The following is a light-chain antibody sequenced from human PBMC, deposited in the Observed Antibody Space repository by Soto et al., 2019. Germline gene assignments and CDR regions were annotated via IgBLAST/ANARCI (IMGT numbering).Light chain of an antibody. Sequence: SYELTQPSSVSVSPGQTARITCSGDVLAKRDGRWFRQRPGEAAVLVIYKDSRQPSGSPERLSGSRSGTTVTLTISGAQVEDEADYYCSCVADYTWVFGGGTKLTVL. CDR2: KDS. J-gene: IGLJ3*02. CDR3: SCVADYTWV. V-gene: IGLV3-27*01. CDR1: VLAKRD.